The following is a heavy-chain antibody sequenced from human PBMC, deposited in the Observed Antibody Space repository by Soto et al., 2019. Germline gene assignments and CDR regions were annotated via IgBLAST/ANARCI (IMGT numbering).Heavy chain of an antibody. J-gene: IGHJ4*02. CDR3: ATTYYFGSGSGY. V-gene: IGHV4-39*01. D-gene: IGHD3-10*01. Sequence: QLQLQESGPGLVKPSETLSLTCTVSGGSISSSYYWGWIRQPPGKGLEWIGSIYYSGTTYYNPSLKSRVTISVDTSKNQFSLKLSSVTAADTAVYYCATTYYFGSGSGYSGQGTLVTVSS. CDR1: GGSISSSYY. CDR2: IYYSGTT.